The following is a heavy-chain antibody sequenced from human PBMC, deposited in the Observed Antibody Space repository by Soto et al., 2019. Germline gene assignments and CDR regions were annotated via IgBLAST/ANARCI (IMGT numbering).Heavy chain of an antibody. CDR3: AKARLWGGDGYNSYYYNAMDV. Sequence: ASVKVSCKASGYTFTGYYMHWVRQAPGQGLEWMGWINPNSGGTNYAQKFQGWVTMTRDTSISTAYMELSRLRPEDTALYYCAKARLWGGDGYNSYYYNAMDVWGQGTTVTVSS. J-gene: IGHJ6*02. CDR1: GYTFTGYY. V-gene: IGHV1-2*04. D-gene: IGHD3-16*01. CDR2: INPNSGGT.